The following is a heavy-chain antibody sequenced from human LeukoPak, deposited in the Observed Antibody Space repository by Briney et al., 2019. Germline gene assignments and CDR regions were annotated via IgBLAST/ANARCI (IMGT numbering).Heavy chain of an antibody. CDR3: AKRGSSGWWYYYYGMDA. Sequence: GGSLRLSCTASGFTFSTYSMNWVRQAPGKGLEWVASISDRGTYIYYADSVKGRFTISRDNSKNTLYLQMNSLRAEDTAVYYCAKRGSSGWWYYYYGMDAWGQGTTVTVSS. CDR2: ISDRGTYI. D-gene: IGHD6-19*01. J-gene: IGHJ6*02. V-gene: IGHV3-21*04. CDR1: GFTFSTYS.